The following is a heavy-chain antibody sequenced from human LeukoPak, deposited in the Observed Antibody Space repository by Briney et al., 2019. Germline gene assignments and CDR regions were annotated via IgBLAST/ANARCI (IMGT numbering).Heavy chain of an antibody. D-gene: IGHD5-18*01. V-gene: IGHV1-69*04. J-gene: IGHJ4*02. CDR1: GGTFSSYA. Sequence: GASVRVSCKASGGTFSSYAISWVRQAPGQGLEWMGRIIPILGIANYAQKFQGRVTITADKSTSTAYMELSSLRSEDTAVYYCARDKGGIQLWPFDYWGQGTLVTVSS. CDR3: ARDKGGIQLWPFDY. CDR2: IIPILGIA.